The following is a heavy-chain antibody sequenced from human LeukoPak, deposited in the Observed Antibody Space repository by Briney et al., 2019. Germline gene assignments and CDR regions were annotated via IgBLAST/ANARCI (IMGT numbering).Heavy chain of an antibody. CDR2: IYYSGST. Sequence: PSVTLSLTCTVSGGSISSYYWSWIRQPPGKGLEWIGYIYYSGSTNYNPSLKSRVTISVDTSKNQFSVKLSSVTAADTAVYYCAREMAAAGYDAFDIWGQGTMVTVSS. CDR1: GGSISSYY. D-gene: IGHD6-13*01. J-gene: IGHJ3*02. CDR3: AREMAAAGYDAFDI. V-gene: IGHV4-59*01.